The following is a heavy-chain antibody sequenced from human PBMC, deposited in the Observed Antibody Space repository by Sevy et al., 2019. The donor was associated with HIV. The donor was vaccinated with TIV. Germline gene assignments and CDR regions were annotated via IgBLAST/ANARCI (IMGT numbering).Heavy chain of an antibody. Sequence: SETLSLTCAVSGGSISSSNWWSWVRQPPGKGLEWIGEIYHSGSTNYNSSLKSRVTISVDKSKNQFSLKLSSVTAADTAVYYCARERGGGYSYGTFDYWGQGTLATVSS. CDR3: ARERGGGYSYGTFDY. CDR2: IYHSGST. CDR1: GGSISSSNW. J-gene: IGHJ4*02. D-gene: IGHD5-18*01. V-gene: IGHV4-4*02.